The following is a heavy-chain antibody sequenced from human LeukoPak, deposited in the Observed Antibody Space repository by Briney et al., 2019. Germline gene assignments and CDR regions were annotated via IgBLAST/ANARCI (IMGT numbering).Heavy chain of an antibody. J-gene: IGHJ6*03. CDR3: ARGRNAVRLYYYYYMDV. Sequence: PSETLSLTCTVSGGSISSYYWSWIRQPPGKGLEWIGYIYYSGSTNYNPSLKSRVTISVDTSKNQFSLKLSSVTAADTAVYYCARGRNAVRLYYYYYMDVWGKGTTVTVSS. D-gene: IGHD1-14*01. CDR1: GGSISSYY. V-gene: IGHV4-59*12. CDR2: IYYSGST.